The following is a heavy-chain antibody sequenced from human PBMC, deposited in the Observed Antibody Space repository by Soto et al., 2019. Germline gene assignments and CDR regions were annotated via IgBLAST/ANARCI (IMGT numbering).Heavy chain of an antibody. CDR3: ARETKARFDP. Sequence: QLQLQESGSGLVKPSQTLSLTCAVSGGSTSSGGYSWSWIRQPPGGGLEWIGYIYESGTTNYNPSLKSRVIISLDRSRNQFSLRLNSVTAADTAIYYCARETKARFDPWGQGALVTVSS. CDR2: IYESGTT. V-gene: IGHV4-30-2*01. CDR1: GGSTSSGGYS. J-gene: IGHJ5*02.